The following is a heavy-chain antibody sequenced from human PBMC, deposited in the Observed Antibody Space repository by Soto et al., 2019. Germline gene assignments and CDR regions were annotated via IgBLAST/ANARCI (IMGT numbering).Heavy chain of an antibody. D-gene: IGHD1-26*01. V-gene: IGHV1-2*02. CDR2: INPNSGGT. CDR3: ARLSWELTYYTSTEYFQH. Sequence: ASVKVSCKASGYTFTGYYMHWVRQAPGQGLEWMGWINPNSGGTNYAQQFQGRVTMTRDTSISTAYMELSRLRSDDTAVYYCARLSWELTYYTSTEYFQHWGQGTLVTVSS. J-gene: IGHJ1*01. CDR1: GYTFTGYY.